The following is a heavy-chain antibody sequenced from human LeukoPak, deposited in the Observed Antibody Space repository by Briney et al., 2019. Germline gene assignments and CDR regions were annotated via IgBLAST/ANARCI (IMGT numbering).Heavy chain of an antibody. CDR1: GFTVSSYY. Sequence: PGGSLRLSCAASGFTVSSYYMSWVRQPPGKGLEWVSIIYSGGSTYYADSVKGRFTISRDNSKNTLYLQMNSLRAGDTAVYYCARAQDTAMVYYFDSWGQGTLVTVSS. CDR3: ARAQDTAMVYYFDS. V-gene: IGHV3-53*01. D-gene: IGHD5-18*01. CDR2: IYSGGST. J-gene: IGHJ4*02.